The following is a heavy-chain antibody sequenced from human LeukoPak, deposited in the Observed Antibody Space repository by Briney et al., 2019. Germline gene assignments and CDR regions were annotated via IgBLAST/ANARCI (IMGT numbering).Heavy chain of an antibody. D-gene: IGHD6-13*01. V-gene: IGHV4-59*01. CDR1: GGSISSYY. CDR2: IYYSGST. CDR3: ARDGSSWYHGWFDP. Sequence: SETLSLTCTVSGGSISSYYWSWIRQPPGKGLEWIGYIYYSGSTSYNPSLKSRVTISVDTSKNQFSLKLSSVTAADTAVYYCARDGSSWYHGWFDPWGQGTLVTVSS. J-gene: IGHJ5*02.